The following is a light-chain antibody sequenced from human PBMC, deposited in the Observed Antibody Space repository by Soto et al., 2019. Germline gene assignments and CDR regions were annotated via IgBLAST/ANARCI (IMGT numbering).Light chain of an antibody. CDR2: GAS. J-gene: IGKJ1*01. CDR1: QSVRTSY. V-gene: IGKV3-20*01. CDR3: QQYESSLRT. Sequence: EIVLTQSPGTLSLSPGERATLSCRASQSVRTSYLAWYQQKPGQAPRLLVYGASSRATGIRDRFSGSGSGTEFTLTISRLDPEDFAVYYCQQYESSLRTFGQGTKVEIK.